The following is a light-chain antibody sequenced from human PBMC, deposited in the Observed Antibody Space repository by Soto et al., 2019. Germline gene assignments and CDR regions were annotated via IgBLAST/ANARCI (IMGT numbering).Light chain of an antibody. CDR2: AAS. CDR1: QGIRSS. CDR3: QPLNTFPIT. Sequence: DIQLTQSPSLLSSSPRDRVSITCRASQGIRSSLAWYQQSPGRAPKLLIYAASTLQSGVPSRFSGSGSGTEFTLTISSLQPEDFATYYCQPLNTFPITFGQGTRLEI. J-gene: IGKJ5*01. V-gene: IGKV1-9*01.